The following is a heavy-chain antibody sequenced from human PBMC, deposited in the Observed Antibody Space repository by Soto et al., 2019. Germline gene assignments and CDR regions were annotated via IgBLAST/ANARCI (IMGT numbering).Heavy chain of an antibody. CDR1: GFTFDDYA. Sequence: EVQLLESGGGLVQPGRSLRLSCAASGFTFDDYAMHWVRQAPGKGLEWVSGISGNSGSIGDADSVKGRFTNSRDNVKNYLCLQMNSLRAKDTALSECAKEVNMLGGVIVMVASDIWGQGTMVTVSS. CDR3: AKEVNMLGGVIVMVASDI. D-gene: IGHD3-16*02. V-gene: IGHV3-9*01. J-gene: IGHJ3*02. CDR2: ISGNSGSI.